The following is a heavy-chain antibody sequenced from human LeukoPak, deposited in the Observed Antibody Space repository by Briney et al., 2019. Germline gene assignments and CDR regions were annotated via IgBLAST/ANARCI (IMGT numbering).Heavy chain of an antibody. J-gene: IGHJ4*02. CDR2: IGVSGARI. Sequence: GGSLRLSCVGSGFKFSSFEMNWVRQAPGKGLEWVSYIGVSGARIYYTDSVKGRFTVSRDNAKNSLYLQMSSLRGEDTAVYYCATLYGDYGDYWGQGTLVTVSS. CDR3: ATLYGDYGDY. V-gene: IGHV3-48*03. D-gene: IGHD4-17*01. CDR1: GFKFSSFE.